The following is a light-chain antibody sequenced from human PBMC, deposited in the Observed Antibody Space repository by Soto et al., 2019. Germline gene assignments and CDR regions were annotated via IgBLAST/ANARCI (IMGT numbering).Light chain of an antibody. CDR3: LLWYGGACF. CDR1: TGAVTKGFS. CDR2: SIN. Sequence: QAVVTQEPSLTVSPGGTVTLTCASSTGAVTKGFSPNWLQQRPGQPPRALIYSINKTHSWTPARFSGSLLGGKAALTLSGVQPEDEAVYYCLLWYGGACFFGTGTKLTVL. J-gene: IGLJ1*01. V-gene: IGLV7-43*01.